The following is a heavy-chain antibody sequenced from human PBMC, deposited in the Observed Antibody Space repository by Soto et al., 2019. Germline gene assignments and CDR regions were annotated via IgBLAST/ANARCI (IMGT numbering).Heavy chain of an antibody. V-gene: IGHV4-28*01. CDR1: GYTISGDKW. CDR2: IRHDGNR. J-gene: IGHJ4*02. Sequence: QVHLRESGPGLARPSDTLSLTCAVSGYTISGDKWWGWIRQPPGKGLEWIGYIRHDGNRHYSPTLQSRVTMSVDTSKIQFSLNLTSVTAVDTAVYYCARKIGGSHPFDDWGQGTRVTVSS. D-gene: IGHD2-15*01. CDR3: ARKIGGSHPFDD.